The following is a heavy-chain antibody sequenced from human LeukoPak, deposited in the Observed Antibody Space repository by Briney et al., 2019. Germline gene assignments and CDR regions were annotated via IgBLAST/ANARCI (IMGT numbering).Heavy chain of an antibody. D-gene: IGHD3-10*01. Sequence: SGGSLRLSCAASGFTFSSYSMNWVRQAPGKGLEWVSSISSSSSYIYYADSVKGRFTISRDNAKNSLYLQMDSLRAEDTAVYYCARSPPVRGVIPFDYWGQGTLVTVSS. CDR2: ISSSSSYI. V-gene: IGHV3-21*01. CDR3: ARSPPVRGVIPFDY. J-gene: IGHJ4*02. CDR1: GFTFSSYS.